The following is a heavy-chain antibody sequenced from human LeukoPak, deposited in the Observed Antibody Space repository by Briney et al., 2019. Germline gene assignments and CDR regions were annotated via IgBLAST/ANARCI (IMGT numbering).Heavy chain of an antibody. CDR3: ARGRYNGSYLLDY. D-gene: IGHD1-26*01. Sequence: GGSLRLSCAASGFTFSSYAMSWVRQAPGKGLEWVSAISGSGGSTYYAGSVKGRFTISRDNAKNSLYLQMNSLRAEDTALYYCARGRYNGSYLLDYWGQGTLVTVSS. CDR2: ISGSGGST. J-gene: IGHJ4*02. V-gene: IGHV3-23*01. CDR1: GFTFSSYA.